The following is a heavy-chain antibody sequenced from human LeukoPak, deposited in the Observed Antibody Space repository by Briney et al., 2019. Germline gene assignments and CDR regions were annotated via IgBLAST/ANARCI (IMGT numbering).Heavy chain of an antibody. J-gene: IGHJ4*02. CDR1: GFTFSTYW. CDR2: INTDGNST. Sequence: PGGSLRLSCAASGFTFSTYWMHWVRQAPGRGLVWVSQINTDGNSTTYADSVKGRFTISRDNDNNSLYLQMNSLRAEDTAVYYCARGYGSGIFDYWGQGALVTVSS. V-gene: IGHV3-74*01. CDR3: ARGYGSGIFDY. D-gene: IGHD3-10*01.